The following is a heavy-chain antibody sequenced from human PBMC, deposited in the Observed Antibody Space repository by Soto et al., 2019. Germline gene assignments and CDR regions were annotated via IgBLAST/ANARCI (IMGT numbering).Heavy chain of an antibody. V-gene: IGHV3-48*01. D-gene: IGHD1-1*01. CDR3: ARDQRVEPSRRGGHDDY. J-gene: IGHJ4*02. Sequence: GGSLRLSCAASGFTFSSYSMNWVRQAPGKGLEWVSYISSSSSTIYYADSVKGRFTISRDNAKNSLYLQMNSLRAEDTAVYYCARDQRVEPSRRGGHDDYWGQGTLVTVSS. CDR1: GFTFSSYS. CDR2: ISSSSSTI.